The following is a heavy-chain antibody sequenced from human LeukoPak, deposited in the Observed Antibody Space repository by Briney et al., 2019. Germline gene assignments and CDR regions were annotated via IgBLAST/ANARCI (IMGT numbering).Heavy chain of an antibody. CDR1: GFTFSSYS. J-gene: IGHJ3*02. V-gene: IGHV3-48*01. CDR3: ARGREYGDFDAFDI. CDR2: ISSSSSTI. Sequence: GGSLRLSCAASGFTFSSYSMNWVRQAPGKGLEWVSYISSSSSTIYYADSVKGRFTTSRDNAKNSLYLQMNSLRAEDTAVYYCARGREYGDFDAFDIWGQGTMVTVSS. D-gene: IGHD4-17*01.